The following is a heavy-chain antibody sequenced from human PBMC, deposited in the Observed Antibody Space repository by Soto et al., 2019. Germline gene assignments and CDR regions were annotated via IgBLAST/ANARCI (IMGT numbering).Heavy chain of an antibody. CDR2: IYYSGST. D-gene: IGHD5-18*01. CDR1: GGSVSSGSYY. Sequence: QVQLQESAPGLVKPSETLSLTCTVSGGSVSSGSYYWRWIRQPPGKGLEWLGYIYYSGSTNYNPSLKSRDTISVDTTKNPLALQQSSVTAADTDVKYGARRAAMVSSRSYYYDGMDVWGQGTTVTVSS. J-gene: IGHJ6*02. V-gene: IGHV4-61*01. CDR3: ARRAAMVSSRSYYYDGMDV.